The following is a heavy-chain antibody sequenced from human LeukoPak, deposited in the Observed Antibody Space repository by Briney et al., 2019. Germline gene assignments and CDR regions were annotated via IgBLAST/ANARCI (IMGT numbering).Heavy chain of an antibody. V-gene: IGHV1-24*01. D-gene: IGHD3-22*01. CDR3: ATDLGVVITTTIIVIHSGAFDI. CDR1: GYTLTELS. J-gene: IGHJ3*02. Sequence: ASVKVSCKVSGYTLTELSMHWVRQAPGKGLERMGGFDPEDGETIYAQKFQGRVTMTEDTSTDTAYMELSSLRSEDTAVYYCATDLGVVITTTIIVIHSGAFDIWGQGTMVTVSS. CDR2: FDPEDGET.